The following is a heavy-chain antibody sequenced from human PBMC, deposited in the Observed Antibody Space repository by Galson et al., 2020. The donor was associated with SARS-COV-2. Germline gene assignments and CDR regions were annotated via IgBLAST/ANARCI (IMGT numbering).Heavy chain of an antibody. CDR2: IYWDADK. J-gene: IGHJ4*02. D-gene: IGHD3-10*01. V-gene: IGHV2-5*02. Sequence: PTLVKPTQTLTLTCTFTGFSPSATGMGVGWIRQPPGEALEWLALIYWDADKRYSPSLKNRLAIAKDTTKNQVVLTLTNVDPVDTATYYCAHRGLSGGYSYEFWGQGTLVTVSS. CDR3: AHRGLSGGYSYEF. CDR1: GFSPSATGMG.